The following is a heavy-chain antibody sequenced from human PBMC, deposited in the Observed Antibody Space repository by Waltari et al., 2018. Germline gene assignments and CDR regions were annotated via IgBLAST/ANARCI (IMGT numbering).Heavy chain of an antibody. CDR2: IKTDGGEE. Sequence: EVRLVESGGGLVQPGVSLRLSCAASGFPLSTYWMRWVRQAPGKGREWMANIKTDGGEEYYVDSVRGRFTISRDNAKNLLFLQMNSLRPEDTAVYYCARDQWFGFDIWGQGTMVTVSS. CDR3: ARDQWFGFDI. D-gene: IGHD3-22*01. J-gene: IGHJ3*02. CDR1: GFPLSTYW. V-gene: IGHV3-7*01.